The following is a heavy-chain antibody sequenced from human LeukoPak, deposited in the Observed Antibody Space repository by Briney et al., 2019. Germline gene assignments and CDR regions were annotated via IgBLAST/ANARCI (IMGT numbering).Heavy chain of an antibody. D-gene: IGHD2-15*01. CDR1: GFTFSDYW. CDR3: ARDLSHCSGGSCYSAHFDY. CDR2: INTDMSST. V-gene: IGHV3-74*01. J-gene: IGHJ4*02. Sequence: GGSLRLSCVASGFTFSDYWMHWVRQAPGKGLVWVSRINTDMSSTIYTDSVKGRFTISRDNAKNTLYLQMNSLRAEDTAVYCCARDLSHCSGGSCYSAHFDYWGLGTLVTVSS.